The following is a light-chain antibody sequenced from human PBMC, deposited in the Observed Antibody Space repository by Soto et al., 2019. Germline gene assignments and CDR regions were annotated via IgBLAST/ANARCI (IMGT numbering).Light chain of an antibody. CDR1: QSVSSSY. V-gene: IGKV3-20*01. CDR3: QHYGSSYT. J-gene: IGKJ2*01. Sequence: EIELTQSPGTLSLSPGERATLSCRASQSVSSSYLACYQQKPGQAPRLLIYGASRRASGIPDRFSGSGSRTDFPITISRLEPDDVAEYYYQHYGSSYTFGQGTKLEIK. CDR2: GAS.